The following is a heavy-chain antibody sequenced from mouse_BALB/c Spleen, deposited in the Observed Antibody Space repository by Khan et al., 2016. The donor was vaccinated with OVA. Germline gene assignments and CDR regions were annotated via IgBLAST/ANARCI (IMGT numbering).Heavy chain of an antibody. D-gene: IGHD1-1*01. CDR3: ARGNYYGSTSWFGY. CDR1: GYTFSSYW. V-gene: IGHV1-9*01. CDR2: ILPGSNSS. J-gene: IGHJ3*01. Sequence: VQLQQSGAELMKPGASVKISCKATGYTFSSYWIEWVKQRPGHGLEWIGEILPGSNSSNYNERFKGKATITADTSSNTAYMQLSSLTSEESAIYYCARGNYYGSTSWFGYWGQGTLVTVSA.